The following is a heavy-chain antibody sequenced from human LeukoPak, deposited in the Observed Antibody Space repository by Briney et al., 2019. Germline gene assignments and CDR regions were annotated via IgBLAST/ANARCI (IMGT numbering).Heavy chain of an antibody. Sequence: ASVKVSCKASGYTFTTYGISWVRQGPGQGLGWMGWISAYNGNTNYAQKLQGRVTMTTDTSTSTAYMELRSLRSDDTAVYYCARDAGSRLGYCSSTSCYNGNYYMDVWGKGTTVTVSS. CDR1: GYTFTTYG. CDR2: ISAYNGNT. V-gene: IGHV1-18*01. CDR3: ARDAGSRLGYCSSTSCYNGNYYMDV. D-gene: IGHD2-2*02. J-gene: IGHJ6*03.